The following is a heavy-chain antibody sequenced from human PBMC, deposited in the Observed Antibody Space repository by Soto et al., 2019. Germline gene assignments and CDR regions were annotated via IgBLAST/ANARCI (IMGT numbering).Heavy chain of an antibody. CDR2: ISYDGSNK. Sequence: PGGSLRLSCAASGFTFSSYGMHWVRQAPGKGLEWVAVISYDGSNKYYADSVKGRFTISRDNSKNTLYLQMNSLRAEDTAVYYCAREMGGSPATYYYYYGMDVWGQGTTVTVSS. CDR1: GFTFSSYG. J-gene: IGHJ6*02. V-gene: IGHV3-30*03. CDR3: AREMGGSPATYYYYYGMDV. D-gene: IGHD1-26*01.